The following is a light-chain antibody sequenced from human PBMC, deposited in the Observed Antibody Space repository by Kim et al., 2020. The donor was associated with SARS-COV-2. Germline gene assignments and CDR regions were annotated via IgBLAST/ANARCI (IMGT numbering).Light chain of an antibody. V-gene: IGLV2-14*04. CDR2: ALT. J-gene: IGLJ1*01. Sequence: RSITVSSTGTSSDVSTQNCVNWDQQRPVKAPILRIYALTKGPTGVSNRFAASKSGSAASLTISEPQAEAEADYYCSSSTSNGTFVFGNGTKVTVL. CDR3: SSSTSNGTFV. CDR1: SSDVSTQNC.